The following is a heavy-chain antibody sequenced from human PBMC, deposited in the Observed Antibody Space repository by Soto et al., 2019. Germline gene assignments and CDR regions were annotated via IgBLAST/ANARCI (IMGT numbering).Heavy chain of an antibody. CDR1: GDSVSSSSTG. CDR2: TYYSSKWQT. J-gene: IGHJ6*02. D-gene: IGHD5-12*01. V-gene: IGHV6-1*01. Sequence: SQTLSLTCAISGDSVSSSSTGWNWIRQSPSRGLEWLGRTYYSSKWQTDYAVSVKSRITINSDTSKNQFSLHLNSVTPEDTALYYCARGWLPSKMDVCCQGPTGTVSS. CDR3: ARGWLPSKMDV.